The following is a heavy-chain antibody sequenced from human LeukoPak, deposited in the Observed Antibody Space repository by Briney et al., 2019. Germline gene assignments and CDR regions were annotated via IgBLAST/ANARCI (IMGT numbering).Heavy chain of an antibody. CDR2: ISAYNGNT. Sequence: ASVKVSCKASGYTFTSYGISWVRQAPGQGLEWMGWISAYNGNTNDAQKPQGRVTMTTDTSTSTAYMELRSLRSDDTAVYYCARVGGYCSSTSCYPADYWGQGTLVTAPS. D-gene: IGHD2-2*01. J-gene: IGHJ4*02. CDR1: GYTFTSYG. CDR3: ARVGGYCSSTSCYPADY. V-gene: IGHV1-18*01.